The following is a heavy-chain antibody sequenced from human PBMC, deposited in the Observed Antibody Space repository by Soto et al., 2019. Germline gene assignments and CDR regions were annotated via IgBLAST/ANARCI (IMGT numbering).Heavy chain of an antibody. J-gene: IGHJ5*02. CDR3: AKGPQTGYYDSGTFYSSVP. D-gene: IGHD3-10*01. V-gene: IGHV4-34*01. CDR2: INHSGSA. CDR1: GGSFHGYY. Sequence: SETLALSCAVYGGSFHGYYLSWIRQPPGEGLECIGEINHSGSANYNPTFKSRVFISVDMSKNQMSLQLTSVSAADTAVYYCAKGPQTGYYDSGTFYSSVPWGQGTLVTVSS.